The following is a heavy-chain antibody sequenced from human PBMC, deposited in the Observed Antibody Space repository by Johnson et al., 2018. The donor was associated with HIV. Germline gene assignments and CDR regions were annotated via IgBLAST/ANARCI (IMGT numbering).Heavy chain of an antibody. CDR2: ISGSGGST. CDR1: GFTFSDYY. J-gene: IGHJ3*02. CDR3: AKVGPIVGYAFDS. Sequence: VQLVESGGGLVKPGGSLRLSCAASGFTFSDYYMSWIRQAPGKGLEWVSAISGSGGSTYYADSVKGRFTISRDNSKNTLYLQMNSLRAEDTAVYYCAKVGPIVGYAFDSWGQGTMVTVSS. D-gene: IGHD1-26*01. V-gene: IGHV3-23*04.